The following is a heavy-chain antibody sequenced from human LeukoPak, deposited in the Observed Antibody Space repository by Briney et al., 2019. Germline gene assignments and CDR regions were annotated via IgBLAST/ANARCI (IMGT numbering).Heavy chain of an antibody. J-gene: IGHJ4*02. V-gene: IGHV4-38-2*02. Sequence: SETLSLTCTVSAYSITYGHQWGWIRQSPGRGLEWIGHIYYGGSTSYNPSLKSRVTLSVDTSKNQFSLNLTSVTAADTAVYYCARLKSPSYGASNFVYWGQGTLVTVSS. CDR3: ARLKSPSYGASNFVY. D-gene: IGHD3-16*01. CDR2: IYYGGST. CDR1: AYSITYGHQ.